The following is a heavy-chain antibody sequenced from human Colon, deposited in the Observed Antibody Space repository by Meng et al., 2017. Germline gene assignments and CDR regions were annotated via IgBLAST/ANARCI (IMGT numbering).Heavy chain of an antibody. CDR1: GASISSYV. V-gene: IGHV4-59*01. CDR2: IYNSGST. Sequence: HVQPQESGPGLVKPSETLSLTCTVSGASISSYVWSWIRQPPGRGLEWIGYIYNSGSTNYNPSLKSRVTISVDTSKNQFSLKLSSVTAADTAIYYCARGLTGYFAHTDYWGQGTLVTVSS. D-gene: IGHD3-9*01. CDR3: ARGLTGYFAHTDY. J-gene: IGHJ4*02.